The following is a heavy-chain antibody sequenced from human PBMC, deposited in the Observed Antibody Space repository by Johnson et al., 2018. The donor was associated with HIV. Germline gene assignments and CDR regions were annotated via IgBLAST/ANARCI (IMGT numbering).Heavy chain of an antibody. CDR1: GFTFRTYV. Sequence: QVQLVESGGGVVQPGRSLRLSCEVYGFTFRTYVMHWVRQAPGKGLEWVAVISYDGRQKYHAESVRGRFTISRDNSKNTLYLHMNNLRGEDTAVYYCAKGPVDDGENYDGFDIWGQGTTVTVSS. J-gene: IGHJ3*02. CDR2: ISYDGRQK. V-gene: IGHV3-30*18. D-gene: IGHD4-17*01. CDR3: AKGPVDDGENYDGFDI.